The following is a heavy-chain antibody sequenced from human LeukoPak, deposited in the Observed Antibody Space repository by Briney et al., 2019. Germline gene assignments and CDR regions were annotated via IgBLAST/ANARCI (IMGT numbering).Heavy chain of an antibody. CDR1: GFTFSTYS. V-gene: IGHV3-48*01. D-gene: IGHD3-3*01. CDR2: ISSSSSTI. CDR3: ARGSGASY. J-gene: IGHJ4*02. Sequence: GGSLRLSCAASGFTFSTYSMSWVRQAPGKGLEWVSYISSSSSTIYYADSVKGRFTISRDNAKNSLYLQMNGLRAEDTALYYCARGSGASYWGQGTLVTVSS.